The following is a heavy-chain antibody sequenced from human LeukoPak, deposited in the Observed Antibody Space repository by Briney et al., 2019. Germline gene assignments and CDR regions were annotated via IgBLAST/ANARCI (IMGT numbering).Heavy chain of an antibody. CDR2: IWYDGSNK. J-gene: IGHJ6*02. CDR1: GFTLSSYG. D-gene: IGHD3-16*01. V-gene: IGHV3-33*01. CDR3: ARELSDMIYYYYGMDV. Sequence: GGSLRLSCAASGFTLSSYGMHWVRQAPGKGLEWVAVIWYDGSNKYCADSVKGRFTISRDNSKNTLYLQMNSLRAEDTAVYYCARELSDMIYYYYGMDVWGQGTTVTVSS.